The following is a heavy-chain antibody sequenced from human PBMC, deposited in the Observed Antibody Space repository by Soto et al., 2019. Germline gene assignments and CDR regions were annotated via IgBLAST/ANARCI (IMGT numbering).Heavy chain of an antibody. CDR3: ARAGRRSSHDYYYYYGMDV. Sequence: QVQLQESGPGLVKPSQTLSLTCTVSGGSISSGGYYWSWIRQHPGKGLEWIGYIYYSGSTYYNPSLKSRVTISVDTSKNQYSLKLSYVPAADTAVYYCARAGRRSSHDYYYYYGMDVWGQGTTVTVSS. CDR1: GGSISSGGYY. CDR2: IYYSGST. V-gene: IGHV4-31*03. J-gene: IGHJ6*02. D-gene: IGHD6-13*01.